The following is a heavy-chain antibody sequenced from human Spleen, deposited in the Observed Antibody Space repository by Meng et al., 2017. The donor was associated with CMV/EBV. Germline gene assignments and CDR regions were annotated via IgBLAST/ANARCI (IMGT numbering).Heavy chain of an antibody. Sequence: ASVKVSCKTSGHTLTDHYIHWVRQAPGQGLEWMGWINPNSGATDFAQKFQGRVTLTRDTSITTAYMDISSLTSDDTAVYYCALQQQGMALYALLIFWGQGTLVTVS. V-gene: IGHV1-2*02. CDR2: INPNSGAT. J-gene: IGHJ4*02. CDR1: GHTLTDHY. D-gene: IGHD1/OR15-1a*01. CDR3: ALQQQGMALYALLIF.